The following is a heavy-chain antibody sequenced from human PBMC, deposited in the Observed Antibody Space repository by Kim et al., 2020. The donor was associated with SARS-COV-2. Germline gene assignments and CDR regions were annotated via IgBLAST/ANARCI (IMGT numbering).Heavy chain of an antibody. CDR1: GFTFSRYS. V-gene: IGHV3-74*03. CDR2: VTYNGGTT. D-gene: IGHD3-22*01. Sequence: GGSLRLSCAASGFTFSRYSMHWVRQAPGKGLVWISHVTYNGGTTTYADSVRGRFTVSRVNAKNTLYLQMNSLVADDTAVYYCARAWLTGYFDSSAYYEDYWGQGTLVSVSS. CDR3: ARAWLTGYFDSSAYYEDY. J-gene: IGHJ4*02.